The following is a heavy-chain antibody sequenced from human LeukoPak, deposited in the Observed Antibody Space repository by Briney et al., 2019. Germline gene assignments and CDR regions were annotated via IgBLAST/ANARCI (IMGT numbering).Heavy chain of an antibody. CDR1: GYTFTGYY. J-gene: IGHJ4*02. CDR2: INPNNGGT. CDR3: ARDRHSGNYYLDY. V-gene: IGHV1-2*04. Sequence: GASVKVSCKASGYTFTGYYIHWARQAPGQGLEWMGWINPNNGGTNYVQKFQGWVTMTRDTSISTAYMELSRLRSNDTAVYYCARDRHSGNYYLDYWGQGTLVTVSS. D-gene: IGHD1-26*01.